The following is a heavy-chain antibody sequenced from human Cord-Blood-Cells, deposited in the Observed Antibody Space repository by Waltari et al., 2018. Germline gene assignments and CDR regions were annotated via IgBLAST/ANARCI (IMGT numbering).Heavy chain of an antibody. CDR2: ISSSGSTI. V-gene: IGHV3-48*03. Sequence: EVQLVESGGGLVQPGGSLRLSFAASGFTFSSYALNWVRQAPGKGLEWVSYISSSGSTIYYADSVKGRFTISRDNAKNSLYLQMNSLRAEDTAVYYCARDGDYGDYWGQGTLVTVSS. CDR3: ARDGDYGDY. J-gene: IGHJ4*02. CDR1: GFTFSSYA.